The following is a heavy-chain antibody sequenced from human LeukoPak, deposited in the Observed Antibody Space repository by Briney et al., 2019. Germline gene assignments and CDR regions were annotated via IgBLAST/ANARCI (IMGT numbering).Heavy chain of an antibody. D-gene: IGHD4-17*01. Sequence: SETLSLTCAVYGGSFSGYYWSWIRQPPGKGLEWIGSIYYSGSTYYNPSLKSRVTISVDTSKNQFSLKLSSVTAADTAVYYCARAIDYGDSGLDYWGQGTLVTVSS. J-gene: IGHJ4*02. CDR3: ARAIDYGDSGLDY. CDR2: IYYSGST. V-gene: IGHV4-34*01. CDR1: GGSFSGYY.